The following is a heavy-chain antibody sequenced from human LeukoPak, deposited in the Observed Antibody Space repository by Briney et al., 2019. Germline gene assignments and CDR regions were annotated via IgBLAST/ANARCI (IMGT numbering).Heavy chain of an antibody. CDR3: ARDRDKFWSGSQV. V-gene: IGHV3-33*01. Sequence: SLRLSCAASGXTFSSYGMHWVRQAPGKGLEWVAVIWYDGSNKYYADSVKGRFTISRDNSKNTLYLQMNSLRAEDTAVYYCARDRDKFWSGSQVWGQGTLVTVSS. CDR2: IWYDGSNK. J-gene: IGHJ4*02. D-gene: IGHD3-3*01. CDR1: GXTFSSYG.